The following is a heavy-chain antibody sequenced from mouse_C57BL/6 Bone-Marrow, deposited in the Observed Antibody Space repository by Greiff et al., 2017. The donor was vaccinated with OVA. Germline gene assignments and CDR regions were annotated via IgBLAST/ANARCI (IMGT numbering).Heavy chain of an antibody. CDR3: AGYWYFDV. CDR1: GYTFTSYW. Sequence: QVQLQQPGAELVKPGASVKVSCKASGYTFTSYWMHWVKQRPGQGLEWIGRIHPSDSDTNYNQKFKGKATLTVDKTSSTAYMQLRSLTYEDAAVYYCAGYWYFDVWGTGTTVTVSS. V-gene: IGHV1-74*01. J-gene: IGHJ1*03. CDR2: IHPSDSDT.